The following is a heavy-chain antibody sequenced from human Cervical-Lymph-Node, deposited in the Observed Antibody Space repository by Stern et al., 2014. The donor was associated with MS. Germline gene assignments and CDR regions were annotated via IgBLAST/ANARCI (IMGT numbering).Heavy chain of an antibody. V-gene: IGHV4-61*02. D-gene: IGHD6-19*01. Sequence: QVQLQESGPGLVKPSQTLSLTCTVSGASISSGSDFWSWIRQPAGKGLEWIGRIYSSGITKYNPSLKSRVIISADTPKNQFSLNLISVTAADTAVYYCARETVAADNNWFDPWGQGTLVTVSS. CDR2: IYSSGIT. CDR1: GASISSGSDF. CDR3: ARETVAADNNWFDP. J-gene: IGHJ5*02.